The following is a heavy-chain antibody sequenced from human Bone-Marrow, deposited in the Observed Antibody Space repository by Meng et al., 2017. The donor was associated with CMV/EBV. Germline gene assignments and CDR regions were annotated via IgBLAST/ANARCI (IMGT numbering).Heavy chain of an antibody. CDR1: GFTVSSNY. J-gene: IGHJ4*02. V-gene: IGHV3-21*01. CDR3: ARSLGGYYYDSPQD. D-gene: IGHD3-22*01. CDR2: ISSGSSYK. Sequence: GESLKISCAASGFTVSSNYMSWVRQAPGKGLEWVSSISSGSSYKYYADSVKGRFTIFRDNAKNSLYLQMNSLRAEDTAVYYCARSLGGYYYDSPQDCGQATLAASSS.